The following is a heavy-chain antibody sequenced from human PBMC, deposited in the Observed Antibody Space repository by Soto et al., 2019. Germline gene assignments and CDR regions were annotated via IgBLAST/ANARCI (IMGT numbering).Heavy chain of an antibody. J-gene: IGHJ4*02. Sequence: QVQLVQSGAEVKKPGSSVKVSCKASGGTFSSDSFSWVRLAPGQGLEWMGGIIPMFDTPIYAQKFQDRVTIAADETASTAYMLQSTLGSGDTAVYYCARAGGLEGELICCGQGALGTVS. CDR3: ARAGGLEGELIC. CDR1: GGTFSSDS. V-gene: IGHV1-69*12. D-gene: IGHD3-16*01. CDR2: IIPMFDTP.